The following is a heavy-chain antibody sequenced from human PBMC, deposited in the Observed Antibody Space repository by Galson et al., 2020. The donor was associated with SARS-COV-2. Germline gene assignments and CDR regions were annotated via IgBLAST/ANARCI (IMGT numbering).Heavy chain of an antibody. V-gene: IGHV3-9*01. D-gene: IGHD3-22*01. Sequence: GGSLRLSCAASGFTFDDYAMHWVRQAPGKGLEWVSGISWNSGSIGYADSVKGRFTISRDNAKNSLYLQMNSLRAEDTALYYCASQSGYTDYWGQGTLVTVSS. CDR1: GFTFDDYA. J-gene: IGHJ4*02. CDR3: ASQSGYTDY. CDR2: ISWNSGSI.